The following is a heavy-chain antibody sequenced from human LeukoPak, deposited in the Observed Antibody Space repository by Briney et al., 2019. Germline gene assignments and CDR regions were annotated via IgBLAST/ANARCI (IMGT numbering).Heavy chain of an antibody. D-gene: IGHD6-13*01. J-gene: IGHJ5*02. V-gene: IGHV3-7*01. Sequence: GGSLRLSCAASGFTFSSYWMSWVRQAPGKGLEWVANIKQDGSEKYYVDSVKGRFTISRDNAKNSLYLQMNSLRAEDTAVYYCAREAWSSSSNWFDPWGQGTLVTVSS. CDR2: IKQDGSEK. CDR3: AREAWSSSSNWFDP. CDR1: GFTFSSYW.